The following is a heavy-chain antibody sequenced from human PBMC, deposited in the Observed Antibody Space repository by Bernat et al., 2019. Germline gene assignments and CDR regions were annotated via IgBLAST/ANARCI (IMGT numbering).Heavy chain of an antibody. D-gene: IGHD3-22*01. CDR2: ISSSSSDI. V-gene: IGHV3-21*01. Sequence: EVQLVESGGGLVKPGGSLRLSCAASGFTFSSYSMNWVRQAPGKGLEWVSSISSSSSDIYYADSVKGRFTISRDNAKNSLYLQMNSLRAEDTAVYYCARDNYYDSSGYYVDYWGQGTLVTVSS. CDR1: GFTFSSYS. CDR3: ARDNYYDSSGYYVDY. J-gene: IGHJ4*02.